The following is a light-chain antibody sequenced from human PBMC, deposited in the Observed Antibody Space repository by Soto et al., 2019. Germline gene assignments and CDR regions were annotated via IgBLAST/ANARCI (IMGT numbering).Light chain of an antibody. J-gene: IGKJ5*01. Sequence: EVVLTHSPATLSLSPGERATLSCMASENVRTFVDWYQQKPGQAPRLLIYGASNRATGIPARFSGSGSGTDFALTITILEPEDFAVYYCQQRNNWPPITFGQGTRLEIK. CDR3: QQRNNWPPIT. CDR2: GAS. V-gene: IGKV3-11*01. CDR1: ENVRTF.